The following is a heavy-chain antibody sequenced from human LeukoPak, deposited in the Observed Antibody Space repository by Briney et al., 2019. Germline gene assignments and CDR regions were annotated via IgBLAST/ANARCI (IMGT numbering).Heavy chain of an antibody. D-gene: IGHD3-3*01. Sequence: ASVKVSCKASGYTFTSYDINWVRQATGQGLEWMGWMNPNSGNTGYAQKFQGRVTMTRDMSTSTVYMELSSLRSEDTAVYYCARDSPLRSPSYYFDYWGQGTLVTVSS. CDR2: MNPNSGNT. J-gene: IGHJ4*02. CDR3: ARDSPLRSPSYYFDY. V-gene: IGHV1-8*01. CDR1: GYTFTSYD.